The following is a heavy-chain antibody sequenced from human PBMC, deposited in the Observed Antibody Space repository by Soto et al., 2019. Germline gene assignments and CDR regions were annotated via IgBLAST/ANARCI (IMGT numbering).Heavy chain of an antibody. Sequence: QVQLVQSGAEVKKPWASVKVSCKASGYTFTSYAMHWVRQAPGQRLEWMGWINAGNGNTKYSQKFQGRVTITRDTSASTAYMELSSLRSEDTAVYYCARGGYQLTAGYWGQGTLVTVSS. D-gene: IGHD2-2*01. J-gene: IGHJ4*02. CDR3: ARGGYQLTAGY. CDR2: INAGNGNT. CDR1: GYTFTSYA. V-gene: IGHV1-3*01.